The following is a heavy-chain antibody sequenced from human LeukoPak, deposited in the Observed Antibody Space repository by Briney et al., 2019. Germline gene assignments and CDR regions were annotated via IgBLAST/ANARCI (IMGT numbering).Heavy chain of an antibody. V-gene: IGHV1-24*01. D-gene: IGHD1-14*01. J-gene: IGHJ4*02. Sequence: ASVKASCKVSGYTLSDLSMHWVRQAPGKGLGWMGSFALEDGEKVYAQKFQGRVTMTEDTSTDTAYMELSSLRSEDTAVYYCATAFAGNLVDDWGQGTLVTVSS. CDR3: ATAFAGNLVDD. CDR1: GYTLSDLS. CDR2: FALEDGEK.